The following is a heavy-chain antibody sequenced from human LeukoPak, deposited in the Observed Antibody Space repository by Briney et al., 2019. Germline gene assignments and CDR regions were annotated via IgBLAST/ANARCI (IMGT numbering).Heavy chain of an antibody. V-gene: IGHV3-73*01. D-gene: IGHD3-3*01. CDR2: IRSKANSYAT. J-gene: IGHJ4*02. CDR1: EFTFSGSA. Sequence: GESLKISCAASEFTFSGSAMHWVRQASGKGLEWVGRIRSKANSYATAYAASVKGRFTISRDDSKNTAYLQMNSLTTEDTAVYYCTRHLRFLEWLLDYWGQGTLVTVSS. CDR3: TRHLRFLEWLLDY.